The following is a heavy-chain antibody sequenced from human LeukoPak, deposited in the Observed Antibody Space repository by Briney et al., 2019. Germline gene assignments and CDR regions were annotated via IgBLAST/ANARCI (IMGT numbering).Heavy chain of an antibody. CDR3: ARDRRYYDSSGYYYNWFDP. D-gene: IGHD3-22*01. V-gene: IGHV3-73*01. CDR1: GFTFSGSA. Sequence: GGSLRLSCAASGFTFSGSAMHWVRQASGKGLEWVGRIRSKANSYATAYAASVKGRFTISRDDSKNTAYLQMNSLRAEDTAVYYCARDRRYYDSSGYYYNWFDPWGQGTLVTVSS. J-gene: IGHJ5*02. CDR2: IRSKANSYAT.